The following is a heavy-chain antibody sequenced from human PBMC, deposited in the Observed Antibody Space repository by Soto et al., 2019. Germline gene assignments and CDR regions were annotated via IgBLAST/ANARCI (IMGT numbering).Heavy chain of an antibody. CDR3: ARGYSSGWYDY. CDR2: INHSGST. V-gene: IGHV4-34*01. J-gene: IGHJ4*02. D-gene: IGHD6-19*01. CDR1: GGSFSGYY. Sequence: SETLSLTCAVYGGSFSGYYWSWIRQPPGKGLEWIGEINHSGSTNYNPSLKSRVTISVDTSKNQFSLKLSSVTAADTAVYYCARGYSSGWYDYWGQGTLVTVSS.